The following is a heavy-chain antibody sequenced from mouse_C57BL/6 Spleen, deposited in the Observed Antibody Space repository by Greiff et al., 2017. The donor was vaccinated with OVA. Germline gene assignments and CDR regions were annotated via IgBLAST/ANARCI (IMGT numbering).Heavy chain of an antibody. CDR3: ARRNGRDYFDY. V-gene: IGHV1-59*01. CDR1: GYTFTSYW. CDR2: IDPSDSYT. J-gene: IGHJ2*01. Sequence: VQLQQPGAELVRPGTSVKLSCKASGYTFTSYWMHWVKQRPGQGLEWIGVIDPSDSYTNYNQKFKGKATLTVDTSSSTAYMQLSSLTSEDSAVYYCARRNGRDYFDYWGQGTTLTVSS.